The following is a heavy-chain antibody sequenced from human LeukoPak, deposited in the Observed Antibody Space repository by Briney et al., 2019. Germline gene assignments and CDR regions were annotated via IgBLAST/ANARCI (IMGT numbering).Heavy chain of an antibody. D-gene: IGHD2-21*02. CDR3: AGSIVVVTAIHY. Sequence: SETLSLTRAVSGGSISSSNWWSWVRQPPGKGLEWIGEIYHSGSTNYNPSLKSRVTTSVDKSKNQFSLKLSSVTAADTAVYYCAGSIVVVTAIHYWGQGTLVTVSS. J-gene: IGHJ4*02. V-gene: IGHV4-4*02. CDR1: GGSISSSNW. CDR2: IYHSGST.